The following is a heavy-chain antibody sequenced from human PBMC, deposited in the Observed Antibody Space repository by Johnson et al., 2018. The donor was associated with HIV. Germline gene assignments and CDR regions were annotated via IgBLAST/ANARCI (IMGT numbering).Heavy chain of an antibody. CDR2: ISYDGSNK. J-gene: IGHJ3*02. CDR3: ARDQSGSYVWWAHDAFDI. Sequence: QVLLVESGGGVVQPGRSLRLSCAASGFTFSSYAMHWVRQAPGKGLEWVAAISYDGSNKYYADSVKGRFTISRDNSKNTLYLQMNSLRAEDTAVYYCARDQSGSYVWWAHDAFDIWGQGTMVTVSS. CDR1: GFTFSSYA. V-gene: IGHV3-30*04. D-gene: IGHD1-26*01.